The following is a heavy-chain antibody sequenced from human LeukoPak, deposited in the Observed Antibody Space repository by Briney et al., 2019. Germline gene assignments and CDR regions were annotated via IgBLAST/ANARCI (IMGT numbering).Heavy chain of an antibody. CDR1: KFTFSNYA. CDR3: ASRDGYNSP. D-gene: IGHD5-24*01. CDR2: LSDSGRSP. V-gene: IGHV3-23*01. Sequence: GGSLRLSCAASKFTFSNYAMSWVRQAPGQGLEWVSSLSDSGRSPYYADSVKGRFTISRDNSNNTLYLHMNSLRAEDTAVYYCASRDGYNSPWGQGTLVTVSS. J-gene: IGHJ5*02.